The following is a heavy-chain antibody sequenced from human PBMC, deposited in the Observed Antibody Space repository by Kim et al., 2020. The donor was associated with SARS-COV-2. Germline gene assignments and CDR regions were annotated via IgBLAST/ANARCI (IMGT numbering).Heavy chain of an antibody. V-gene: IGHV4-59*08. J-gene: IGHJ6*02. Sequence: SETLSLTCTVSGGSISSYYWSWIRQPPGKGLEWIGYIYYSGSTNYNPSLKSRVTISVDTSKNQFSLKLSSVTAADTAVYYCARQFYGDYRGGYYYYGMDVWGQGTTVTVSS. CDR2: IYYSGST. D-gene: IGHD4-17*01. CDR3: ARQFYGDYRGGYYYYGMDV. CDR1: GGSISSYY.